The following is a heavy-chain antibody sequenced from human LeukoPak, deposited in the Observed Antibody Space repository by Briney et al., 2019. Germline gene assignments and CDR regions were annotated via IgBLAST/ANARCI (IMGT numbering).Heavy chain of an antibody. CDR1: GFTFSSYS. V-gene: IGHV3-21*01. D-gene: IGHD3-3*01. Sequence: GGSLRLSCAASGFTFSSYSMNWVRQAPGKGLEWVSSISSSSSYIYYADSVKGRFTISRDNAKNSLYLQMNSLRAEDTAVYYCARAVEGFLEWSPPYYMDVWGKGTTVTVSS. J-gene: IGHJ6*03. CDR2: ISSSSSYI. CDR3: ARAVEGFLEWSPPYYMDV.